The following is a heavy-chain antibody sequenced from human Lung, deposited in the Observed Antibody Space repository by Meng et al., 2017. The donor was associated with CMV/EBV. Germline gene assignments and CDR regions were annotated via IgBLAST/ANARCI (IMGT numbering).Heavy chain of an antibody. Sequence: SVKVSCKASGGTFSSYTISWVRQAPGQGLEWMGRIIPILGIANYAQKFQGRVTITADKSTSTAYMELSSLRSEDTAVYYCAINIVVVPAADFHYYYYGMDVWGQGTTXTVSS. CDR3: AINIVVVPAADFHYYYYGMDV. CDR1: GGTFSSYT. V-gene: IGHV1-69*02. D-gene: IGHD2-2*01. CDR2: IIPILGIA. J-gene: IGHJ6*02.